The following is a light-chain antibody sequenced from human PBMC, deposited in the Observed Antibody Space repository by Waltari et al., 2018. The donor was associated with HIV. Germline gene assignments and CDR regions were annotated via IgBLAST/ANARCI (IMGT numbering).Light chain of an antibody. V-gene: IGLV3-19*01. CDR1: SLRSYY. CDR2: GKN. J-gene: IGLJ2*01. Sequence: SSELTQDPAVSVALGQTVRITCPGDSLRSYYASWYKQKPGQAPVLVIYGKNNRPSGIPYRFSGSSSGNTASLTITGAQAEDEADYYCNSRDSSGNHPVVFGGGTKLTVL. CDR3: NSRDSSGNHPVV.